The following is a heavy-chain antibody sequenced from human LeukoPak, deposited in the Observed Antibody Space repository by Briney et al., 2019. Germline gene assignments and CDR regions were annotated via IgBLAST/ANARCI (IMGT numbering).Heavy chain of an antibody. CDR3: ARDPEDIVVVPAAIEDY. D-gene: IGHD2-2*01. Sequence: PGGSLRLSCAASGFTFSSYSMNWVRQAPGKGLEWVSYIRSSSSTIYYADSVKGRFTISRGNAKNSLYLQMNSLRAEDTAVYYCARDPEDIVVVPAAIEDYWGQGTLVTVSS. CDR2: IRSSSSTI. CDR1: GFTFSSYS. V-gene: IGHV3-48*04. J-gene: IGHJ4*02.